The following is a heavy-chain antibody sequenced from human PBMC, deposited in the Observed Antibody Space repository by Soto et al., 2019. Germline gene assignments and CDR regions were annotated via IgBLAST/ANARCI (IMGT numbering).Heavy chain of an antibody. J-gene: IGHJ4*02. CDR3: ARRYGSAIDY. D-gene: IGHD1-26*01. V-gene: IGHV4-59*08. CDR2: ISYSGST. Sequence: SETLSLTCTVSGGSISTYYWSWIRQPPGKGLEWIGYISYSGSTNCNPSLKSRVTISVDTSKNQFSLKLSSVTAADTAVYYCARRYGSAIDYWGQGTLVTVSS. CDR1: GGSISTYY.